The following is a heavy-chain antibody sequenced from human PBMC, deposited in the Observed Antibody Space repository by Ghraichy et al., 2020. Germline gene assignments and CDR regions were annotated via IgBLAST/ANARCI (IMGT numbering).Heavy chain of an antibody. J-gene: IGHJ3*02. V-gene: IGHV3-48*01. D-gene: IGHD2-15*01. Sequence: GGSLRLSCAASGFTFSSYSMNWVRQAPGKGLEWVSYISSSSSTIYYADSVKGRFTISRDNAKNSLYLQMNSLRAEDTAVYYCARGGRGDAFDIWGQGTMVNVSS. CDR2: ISSSSSTI. CDR1: GFTFSSYS. CDR3: ARGGRGDAFDI.